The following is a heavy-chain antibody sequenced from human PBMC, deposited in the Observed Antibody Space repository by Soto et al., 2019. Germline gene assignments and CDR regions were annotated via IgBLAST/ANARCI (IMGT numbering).Heavy chain of an antibody. CDR3: ARDTAMALPDA. J-gene: IGHJ4*02. CDR1: GYTFTSYG. V-gene: IGHV1-18*01. D-gene: IGHD5-18*01. Sequence: QVQLVQSGAEVKKPGASVKVSCKASGYTFTSYGISWVRQAPGQGLEWMGWISAYNGNTKYAQKLQGRVTMTTDTSTSTADMELRSLRSDDAAVYYCARDTAMALPDAWGQGTLVTVSS. CDR2: ISAYNGNT.